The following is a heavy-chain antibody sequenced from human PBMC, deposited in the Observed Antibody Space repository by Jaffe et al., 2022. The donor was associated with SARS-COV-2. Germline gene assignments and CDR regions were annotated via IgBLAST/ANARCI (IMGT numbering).Heavy chain of an antibody. D-gene: IGHD5-12*01. CDR1: GFTFSSYS. V-gene: IGHV3-21*01. Sequence: EVQLVESGGGLVKPGGSLRLSCAASGFTFSSYSMNWVRQAPGKGLEWVSSISSSSSYIYYADSVKGRFTISRDNAKNSLYLQMNSLRAEDTAVYYCARDRSDKSYSGYDRLLYNWFDPWGQGTLVTVSS. J-gene: IGHJ5*02. CDR2: ISSSSSYI. CDR3: ARDRSDKSYSGYDRLLYNWFDP.